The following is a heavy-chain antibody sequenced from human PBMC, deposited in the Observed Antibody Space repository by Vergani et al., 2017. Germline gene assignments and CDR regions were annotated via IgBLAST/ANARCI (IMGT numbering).Heavy chain of an antibody. J-gene: IGHJ4*02. CDR2: IYYSGST. CDR1: GGSVSSGSYY. V-gene: IGHV4-61*01. Sequence: QVQLQQWGAGLLKPSETLSLTCTVSGGSVSSGSYYWSWIRQPPGKGLEWIGYIYYSGSTNYNPSLKSRVTISVDTSKNQFSLKLSSVTAADTAVYYCARGRYSSGWYLLNFDYWGQGTLVTVSS. CDR3: ARGRYSSGWYLLNFDY. D-gene: IGHD6-19*01.